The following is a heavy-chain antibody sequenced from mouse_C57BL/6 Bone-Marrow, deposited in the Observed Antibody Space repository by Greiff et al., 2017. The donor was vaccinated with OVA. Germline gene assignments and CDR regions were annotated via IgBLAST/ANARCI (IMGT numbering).Heavy chain of an antibody. CDR3: ARSRVWLRGYFDV. V-gene: IGHV1-54*01. Sequence: QVQLQQSGAELVRPGTSVTVSCTASGYAFTNYLFEWVKQRPGQGLEWIGVFNPESGGTNYNEKFKGKATLTADKSSSPAYMQLSSLTSEDSAVYFCARSRVWLRGYFDVWGTGTTVTVSS. CDR1: GYAFTNYL. CDR2: FNPESGGT. D-gene: IGHD2-2*01. J-gene: IGHJ1*03.